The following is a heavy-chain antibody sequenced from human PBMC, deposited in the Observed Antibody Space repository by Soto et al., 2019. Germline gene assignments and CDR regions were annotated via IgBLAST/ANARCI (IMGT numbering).Heavy chain of an antibody. D-gene: IGHD3-22*01. Sequence: QVQLVESGGGVVQPGRSLRLSCAASGFSFSTYGMHWVRQAPGKGLEWVAVIWYDGSNEYYADSVKGRFTISRDNSKNTLLLQMNSLRAEDTDVYYCARHTSINYYDSSGYYGSFDYWGQGTLVTGSS. CDR3: ARHTSINYYDSSGYYGSFDY. CDR2: IWYDGSNE. J-gene: IGHJ4*02. CDR1: GFSFSTYG. V-gene: IGHV3-33*01.